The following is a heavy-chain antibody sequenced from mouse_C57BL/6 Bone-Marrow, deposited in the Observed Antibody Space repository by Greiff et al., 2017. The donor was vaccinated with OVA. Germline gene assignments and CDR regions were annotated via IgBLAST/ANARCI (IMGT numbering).Heavy chain of an antibody. J-gene: IGHJ4*01. CDR1: GYTFTDYY. Sequence: VQLQQSGAELVRPGASVKLSCKASGYTFTDYYINWVKQRPGQGLEWIARIYPGSGNTYYNEKFKGKATLTAEKSSSTAYMQLSSLTSEDSAVYFCARSTVVSYYYAMDYWGQGTSGTVSS. D-gene: IGHD1-1*01. V-gene: IGHV1-76*01. CDR3: ARSTVVSYYYAMDY. CDR2: IYPGSGNT.